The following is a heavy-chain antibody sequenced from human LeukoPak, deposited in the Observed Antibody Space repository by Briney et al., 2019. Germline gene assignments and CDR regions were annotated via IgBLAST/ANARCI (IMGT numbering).Heavy chain of an antibody. CDR1: NGSFNAYY. CDR3: AISGWSYQKRTDS. V-gene: IGHV4-34*01. CDR2: VNHSGTT. J-gene: IGHJ4*02. D-gene: IGHD2-15*01. Sequence: SETLSFTCAVSNGSFNAYYWSWIRQSPGKGLEWIGEVNHSGTTNYNPSLKGRVTISVDTSKSHFSLELTSVTAADTSVYYCAISGWSYQKRTDSWGQGTLVTVSS.